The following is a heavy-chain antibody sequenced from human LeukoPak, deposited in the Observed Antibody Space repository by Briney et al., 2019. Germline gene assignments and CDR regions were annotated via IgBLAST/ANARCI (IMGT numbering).Heavy chain of an antibody. CDR3: AREEEWELHFDY. J-gene: IGHJ4*02. Sequence: GGSLRLSCAASGFTFSSYSMNWVRQAPGKGLEWVSSISSSSYIYYADSVKGRFTISRDNAKNSLYLQMNSLRAEDTAVYYCAREEEWELHFDYWGQGTLVTVSS. V-gene: IGHV3-21*01. CDR2: ISSSSYI. CDR1: GFTFSSYS. D-gene: IGHD1-26*01.